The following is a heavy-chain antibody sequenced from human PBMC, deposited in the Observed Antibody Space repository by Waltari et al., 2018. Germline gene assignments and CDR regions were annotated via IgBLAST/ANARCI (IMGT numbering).Heavy chain of an antibody. D-gene: IGHD3-22*01. V-gene: IGHV4-38-2*02. CDR1: GYSISSGYY. CDR2: IYHSGST. CDR3: ARDGEYYYDSSGYYHGAFDI. Sequence: QVQLQESGPGLVKPSETLSLTCAVSGYSISSGYYWGWIRQPPGKGLEWIGSIYHSGSTYYNPSLKSRVTISVDTSKNQFSLKLSSVTAADTAVYYCARDGEYYYDSSGYYHGAFDIWGQGTMVTVSS. J-gene: IGHJ3*02.